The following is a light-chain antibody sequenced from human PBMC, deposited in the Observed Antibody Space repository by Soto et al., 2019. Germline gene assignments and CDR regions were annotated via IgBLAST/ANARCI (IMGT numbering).Light chain of an antibody. Sequence: LTQPPSVSVAPGQTARIPCGGDNIGIRSVHWYQQKPGQAPVVVVYDDSDRPSGIPERFSGSNAGNTATLTISRVEAGDEADYYCQVWDASSDNNVFGTGTKVTVL. CDR3: QVWDASSDNNV. CDR2: DDS. V-gene: IGLV3-21*02. CDR1: NIGIRS. J-gene: IGLJ1*01.